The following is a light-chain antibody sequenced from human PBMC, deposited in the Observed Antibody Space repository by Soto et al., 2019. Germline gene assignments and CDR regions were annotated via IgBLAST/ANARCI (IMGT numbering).Light chain of an antibody. V-gene: IGLV2-23*01. CDR3: FSYAGSPNWV. CDR1: SSDIGSYNF. CDR2: EAS. J-gene: IGLJ3*02. Sequence: QSALTQPASVSGSPGQSITISCTGTSSDIGSYNFVSWYQQRPGKAPKLMIFEASKRPSGVPYRFSGSKSANTASLTISGLQDEDEDDYYCFSYAGSPNWVFGGGTQLTGL.